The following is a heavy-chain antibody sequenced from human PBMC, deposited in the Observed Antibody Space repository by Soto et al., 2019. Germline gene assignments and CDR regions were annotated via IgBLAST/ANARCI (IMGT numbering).Heavy chain of an antibody. CDR3: AKDRLKEYHYYGMDV. D-gene: IGHD3-16*01. J-gene: IGHJ6*02. V-gene: IGHV3-30*18. CDR2: ISYDGSNK. CDR1: GFTFSSYG. Sequence: QVQLVESGGGVVQPGRSLRLSCAASGFTFSSYGMHWVRQAPGKGLEWVAVISYDGSNKYYADSVKGRFTISRDNSKNTLYLQMNSLRAEDTAVYYCAKDRLKEYHYYGMDVWGQGTTVTVSS.